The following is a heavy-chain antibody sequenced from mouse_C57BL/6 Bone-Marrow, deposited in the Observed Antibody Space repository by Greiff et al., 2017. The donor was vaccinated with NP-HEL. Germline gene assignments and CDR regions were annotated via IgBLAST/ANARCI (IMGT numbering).Heavy chain of an antibody. D-gene: IGHD2-14*01. V-gene: IGHV3-6*01. J-gene: IGHJ3*01. CDR2: ISYDGSN. Sequence: EVKLMESGPGLVKPSQSLSLTCSVTGYSITSGYYWNWIRQFPGNKLEWMGYISYDGSNNYNPSLNNRISITRDTSKNQFFLKLNSVTTEDTATYYCANRGFAYWGQGTLVTVSA. CDR3: ANRGFAY. CDR1: GYSITSGYY.